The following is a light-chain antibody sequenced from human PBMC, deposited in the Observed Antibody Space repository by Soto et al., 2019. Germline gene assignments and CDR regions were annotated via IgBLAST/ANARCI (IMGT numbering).Light chain of an antibody. J-gene: IGLJ1*01. Sequence: QSALTQPRSVSGSPGQSVTISCTGTSSDVGGYNYVSWYQQHPGKAPKLMIYDVSKRPSGVPDRFSGSKSGNTASLTISGLQAEDEADYYCCSYAGRYTPDVFGTGTKVTVL. CDR2: DVS. V-gene: IGLV2-11*01. CDR3: CSYAGRYTPDV. CDR1: SSDVGGYNY.